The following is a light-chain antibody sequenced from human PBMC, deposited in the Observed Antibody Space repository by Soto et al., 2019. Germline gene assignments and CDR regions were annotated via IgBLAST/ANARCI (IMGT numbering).Light chain of an antibody. CDR1: QGISSY. CDR2: AAS. Sequence: DIQLTQSPSFLSASVGDRVTITCRASQGISSYLAWYQQKPGKAPKLLIYAASTLQSGVPSRFSGSGSGTEFTLTISSLQPGDFATYYCQQLNRYPYTFGQGTKLEIK. J-gene: IGKJ2*01. V-gene: IGKV1-9*01. CDR3: QQLNRYPYT.